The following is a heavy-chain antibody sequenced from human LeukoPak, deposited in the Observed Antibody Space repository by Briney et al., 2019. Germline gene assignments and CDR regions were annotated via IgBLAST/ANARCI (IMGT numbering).Heavy chain of an antibody. V-gene: IGHV4-4*07. CDR1: GDSISSYY. J-gene: IGHJ3*02. CDR2: IYISGST. CDR3: ARDLAAGVGATHAFDI. D-gene: IGHD1-26*01. Sequence: SETLSLTCTVSGDSISSYYWSWIRQPAGKGLEWLGRIYISGSTNYNPSLKSRVTMSVDTSKIQFSLKLSSVTAADTAVYFCARDLAAGVGATHAFDIWGQGTMVTVSS.